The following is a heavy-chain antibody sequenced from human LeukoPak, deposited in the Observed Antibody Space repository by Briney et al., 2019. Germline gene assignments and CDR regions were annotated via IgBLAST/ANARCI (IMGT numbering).Heavy chain of an antibody. V-gene: IGHV3-30-3*01. J-gene: IGHJ4*02. CDR1: GFTFTRFW. CDR3: ARLEYSSLDY. D-gene: IGHD6-13*01. Sequence: GGSQRLSCAAPGFTFTRFWMSWMRQAPGKGLEWVAVISYDGSNKYYADSVKGRFTISRDNSKNTLYLQMNSLRAEDTAVYYCARLEYSSLDYWGQGTLVTVSS. CDR2: ISYDGSNK.